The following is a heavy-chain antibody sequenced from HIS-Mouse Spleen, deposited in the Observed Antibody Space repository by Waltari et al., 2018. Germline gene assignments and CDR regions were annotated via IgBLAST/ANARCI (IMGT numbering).Heavy chain of an antibody. J-gene: IGHJ4*02. CDR1: GGSFSGYY. D-gene: IGHD2-21*01. Sequence: QVQLQQWGAGLLKPSETLSLTCAVYGGSFSGYYWSWIRQPPGKGLEWIGEINHSGSTNYNPSLKSRVTISVDTSKNQFALKLSSVTAAETAVYYCAWGPFAFFDYWGQGTLVTVSS. V-gene: IGHV4-34*01. CDR2: INHSGST. CDR3: AWGPFAFFDY.